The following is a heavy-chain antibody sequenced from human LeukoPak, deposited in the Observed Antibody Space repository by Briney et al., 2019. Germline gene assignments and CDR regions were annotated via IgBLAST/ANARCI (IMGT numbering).Heavy chain of an antibody. J-gene: IGHJ4*02. V-gene: IGHV3-23*01. CDR2: ISGSGGST. CDR1: GFTFTSYA. CDR3: AKASGGGYILVVNATRDHDFDY. D-gene: IGHD2-21*01. Sequence: GGSLRLSSAESGFTFTSYAMSWVRQAPGKGLEWVSAISGSGGSTYYADSVKGRFTISRDNSKNTLCLQMNSQRAEDTAVYYCAKASGGGYILVVNATRDHDFDYGGQGTLVTVSS.